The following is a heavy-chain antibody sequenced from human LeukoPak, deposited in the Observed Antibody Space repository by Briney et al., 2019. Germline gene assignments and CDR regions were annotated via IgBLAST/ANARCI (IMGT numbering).Heavy chain of an antibody. V-gene: IGHV3-7*04. J-gene: IGHJ4*02. D-gene: IGHD5-18*01. CDR1: GFPFSSYW. Sequence: GGSLRLSCVASGFPFSSYWMTWVRQAPGKGLEWVANIKQDGSEKSYVDSVKGRFTISRDNAKDSLYLQMNSLRAEDTAIYYCTRVGYIDEGIDYWGQGTLVTVSS. CDR3: TRVGYIDEGIDY. CDR2: IKQDGSEK.